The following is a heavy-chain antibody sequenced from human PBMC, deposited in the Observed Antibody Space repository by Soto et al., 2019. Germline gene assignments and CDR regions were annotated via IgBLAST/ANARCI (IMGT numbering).Heavy chain of an antibody. CDR2: IYYSGST. CDR1: GGSMNIYF. D-gene: IGHD5-12*01. Sequence: SVTLSLTCTVSGGSMNIYFWTWLRQPPGKGLEWIGYIYYSGSTNYNPSLKSRVTISVDTSKNQFSLKLSSLRSEDTAVYYCATLCVVATIYGHGEVWFDPWGQGTLVTVSS. J-gene: IGHJ5*02. V-gene: IGHV4-59*01. CDR3: ATLCVVATIYGHGEVWFDP.